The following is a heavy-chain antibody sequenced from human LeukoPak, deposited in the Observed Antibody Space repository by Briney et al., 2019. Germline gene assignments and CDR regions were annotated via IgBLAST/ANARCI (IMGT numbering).Heavy chain of an antibody. V-gene: IGHV4-59*01. Sequence: SETLSLTCTVSGNSISSYYWSWIRQSPGKGLEWIGYIHYSGSSSYNPSLKSRLTLSVDTSKNQSSLKLRSVTAADTAMYYCARDEQDYGSGWTGFDPWGQGTLVTVSS. CDR1: GNSISSYY. CDR3: ARDEQDYGSGWTGFDP. D-gene: IGHD6-19*01. CDR2: IHYSGSS. J-gene: IGHJ5*02.